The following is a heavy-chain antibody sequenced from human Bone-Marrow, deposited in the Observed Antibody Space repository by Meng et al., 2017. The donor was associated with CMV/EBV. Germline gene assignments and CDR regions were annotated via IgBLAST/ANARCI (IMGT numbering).Heavy chain of an antibody. V-gene: IGHV1-2*02. J-gene: IGHJ6*02. CDR1: GYTFTGYY. CDR3: ASARVGATYYYYYYYGMDV. D-gene: IGHD1-26*01. CDR2: INPNSGGT. Sequence: ASVKVSCKASGYTFTGYYMHWVRQAPGQGLEWMGWINPNSGGTNYAQKFQGRVTMTRDTSISTAYMELSRLRSDDTAVYYCASARVGATYYYYYYYGMDVWVQGTTVTVSS.